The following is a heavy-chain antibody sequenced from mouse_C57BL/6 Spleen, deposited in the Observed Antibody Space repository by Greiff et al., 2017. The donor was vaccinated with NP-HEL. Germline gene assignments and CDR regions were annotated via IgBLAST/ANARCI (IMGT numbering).Heavy chain of an antibody. Sequence: VQLQQSGPELVKPGASVKISCKASGYTFADYYMNWVKQSHGKSLEWIGDINPNNGGTSYNQKFKGKATLTVDKSSSTAYMELRSLTSEDSAVYYCARSGSKRAWFAYWGQGTLVTVSA. D-gene: IGHD2-5*01. CDR3: ARSGSKRAWFAY. CDR2: INPNNGGT. J-gene: IGHJ3*01. CDR1: GYTFADYY. V-gene: IGHV1-26*01.